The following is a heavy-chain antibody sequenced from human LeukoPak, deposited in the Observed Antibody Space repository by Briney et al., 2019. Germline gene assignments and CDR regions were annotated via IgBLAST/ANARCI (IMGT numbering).Heavy chain of an antibody. V-gene: IGHV1-46*01. D-gene: IGHD3-3*01. CDR2: INPSGGST. CDR1: GYTFTSYY. J-gene: IGHJ6*02. CDR3: ARTYDFWGGYPVRDYYYYGMDV. Sequence: ASVKVSCKASGYTFTSYYMHWVRQASGQGLEWMGIINPSGGSTSYAQKFQGRVTMTRDTSTSTVYMELRSLRSDDTAVYYCARTYDFWGGYPVRDYYYYGMDVWGQGTTVTVSS.